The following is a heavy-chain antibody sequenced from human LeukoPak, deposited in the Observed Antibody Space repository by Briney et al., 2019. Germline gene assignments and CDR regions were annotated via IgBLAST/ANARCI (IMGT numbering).Heavy chain of an antibody. J-gene: IGHJ4*02. V-gene: IGHV3-23*01. CDR1: GFTSSTYV. CDR3: AKVAAMIIDH. D-gene: IGHD3-22*01. Sequence: GGSLRLSCAASGFTSSTYVMSWVRQAPGKGLEWVSSISGSGGSTYYADSVKGRFTISRDNSKNTLYLQMNSLRAEDTAVYYCAKVAAMIIDHWGQGTLVSVSS. CDR2: ISGSGGST.